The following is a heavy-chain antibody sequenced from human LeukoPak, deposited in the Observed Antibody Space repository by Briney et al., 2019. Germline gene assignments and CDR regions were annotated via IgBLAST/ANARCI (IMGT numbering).Heavy chain of an antibody. CDR1: GGTFSSYA. V-gene: IGHV1-69*06. J-gene: IGHJ4*02. Sequence: ASVKVSCKASGGTFSSYAISWVRQAPGQGLEWMGGIIPIFGTANYAQKFQGRVTITADKSTSTAYMELSSLRSEDTAVYYCARDRVGYYYGSGRSFDYWGQGTLVTVSS. CDR3: ARDRVGYYYGSGRSFDY. CDR2: IIPIFGTA. D-gene: IGHD3-10*01.